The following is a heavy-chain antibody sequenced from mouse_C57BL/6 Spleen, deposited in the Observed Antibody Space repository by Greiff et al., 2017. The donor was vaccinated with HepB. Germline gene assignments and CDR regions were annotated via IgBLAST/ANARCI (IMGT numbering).Heavy chain of an antibody. D-gene: IGHD2-3*01. Sequence: VQLQQSGAELVRPGPSVKVSCKASGYAFTNYLIEWVKQRPGQGLEWIGVINPGSGGTNYNEKFKGKATLTADKSSSTAYMQLSSLTSEDSAVYFCARGGWLLPFAYWGQGTLVTVSA. CDR1: GYAFTNYL. V-gene: IGHV1-54*01. CDR3: ARGGWLLPFAY. CDR2: INPGSGGT. J-gene: IGHJ3*01.